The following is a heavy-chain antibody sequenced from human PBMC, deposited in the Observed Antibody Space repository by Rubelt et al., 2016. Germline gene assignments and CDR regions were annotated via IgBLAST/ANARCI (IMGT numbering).Heavy chain of an antibody. Sequence: QVQLVQSGAEVKKPGASVKVSCKASGYTFTTYGINWVRQDPGQGLEWMGWFSAYNGNTNHAQKVQGRVTMTTDASTSTAYMELRSLRSDDTAGYYCAREADSGRYPRIDYWGQGTLVTVSS. CDR2: FSAYNGNT. V-gene: IGHV1-18*01. J-gene: IGHJ4*02. CDR3: AREADSGRYPRIDY. D-gene: IGHD1-26*01. CDR1: GYTFTTYG.